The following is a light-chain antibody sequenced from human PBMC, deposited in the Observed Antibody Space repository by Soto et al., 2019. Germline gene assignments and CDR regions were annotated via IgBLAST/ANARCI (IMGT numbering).Light chain of an antibody. V-gene: IGKV1-5*03. Sequence: DIQMTQSPSTLFASVGDRVTITCRASQTILDWLAWYQQKPGKAPKLLIFKASTLQNGVPSRFSGGGSGTAFTHTISSLQPDDFATYYCQQYNTFPFMYTFGQGTRLEIK. CDR2: KAS. J-gene: IGKJ2*01. CDR1: QTILDW. CDR3: QQYNTFPFMYT.